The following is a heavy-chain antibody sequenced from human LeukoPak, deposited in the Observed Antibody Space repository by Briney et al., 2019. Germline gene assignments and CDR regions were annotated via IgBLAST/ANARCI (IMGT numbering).Heavy chain of an antibody. CDR2: IYYSGST. V-gene: IGHV4-39*01. J-gene: IGHJ4*02. D-gene: IGHD6-19*01. Sequence: SETLSLTCTASGGSISSSSYYWGWIRQPPGKGLEWIGSIYYSGSTYYNPSLKSRVTISVDTSKNQFSLKLSSVTAADTAVYYCARAYSSGWDFDYWGQGTLVTVSS. CDR3: ARAYSSGWDFDY. CDR1: GGSISSSSYY.